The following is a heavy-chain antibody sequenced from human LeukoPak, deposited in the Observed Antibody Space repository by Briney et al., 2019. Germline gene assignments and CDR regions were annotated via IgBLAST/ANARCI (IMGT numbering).Heavy chain of an antibody. J-gene: IGHJ3*02. D-gene: IGHD3-10*01. CDR2: ISSSGSTI. V-gene: IGHV3-11*04. CDR3: ARDYLLLWFGDGAFDI. Sequence: GGSLRLSSAPSGVTFCAYYMSWSGQAAGKGVEGGSDISSSGSTIYHADSVKRRFTISRDNAKNSLYLQMNSLRAEDTAVYYCARDYLLLWFGDGAFDIWGQGTMVTVSS. CDR1: GVTFCAYY.